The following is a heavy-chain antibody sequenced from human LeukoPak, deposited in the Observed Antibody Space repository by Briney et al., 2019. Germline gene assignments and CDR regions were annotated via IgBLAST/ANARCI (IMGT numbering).Heavy chain of an antibody. J-gene: IGHJ4*02. CDR3: AREAPGGYFDY. V-gene: IGHV1-46*01. CDR1: GYTFTTYF. Sequence: GASLKVSCKASGYTFTTYFLHWVRQAPGQGLEWMGMINPSAGSTNYAQSFQGRVTMTRDTSTSTVYMGLTSLTSEDTAVYYCAREAPGGYFDYWGQRTLVTVSS. D-gene: IGHD3-16*01. CDR2: INPSAGST.